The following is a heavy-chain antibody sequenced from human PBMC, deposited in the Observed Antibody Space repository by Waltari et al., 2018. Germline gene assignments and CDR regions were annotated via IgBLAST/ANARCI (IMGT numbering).Heavy chain of an antibody. J-gene: IGHJ4*02. CDR3: ARRKQWLVSGADY. Sequence: QVQLQQWGAGLLKPSETLSLTCAVYGGSFSGYYWSWIRQPPGKGLEWIGEINHSGRTNYNPSLKSRVTISVDTSKNQFSLKLSSVTAADTAVYYCARRKQWLVSGADYWGQGTLVTVSS. CDR1: GGSFSGYY. D-gene: IGHD6-19*01. V-gene: IGHV4-34*01. CDR2: INHSGRT.